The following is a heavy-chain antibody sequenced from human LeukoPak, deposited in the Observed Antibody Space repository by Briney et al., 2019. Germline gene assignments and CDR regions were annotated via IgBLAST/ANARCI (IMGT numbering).Heavy chain of an antibody. CDR2: MNPNSGNT. CDR3: ACRGSHNY. J-gene: IGHJ4*02. V-gene: IGHV1-8*03. Sequence: ASVKVSCKASGYTFTSYYMHWVRQAPGQGLEWMGWMNPNSGNTGYAQKFQGRVTITRNTSISTAYMELSSLRSEDTAVYYCACRGSHNYWGQGTLVTVSS. D-gene: IGHD1-26*01. CDR1: GYTFTSYY.